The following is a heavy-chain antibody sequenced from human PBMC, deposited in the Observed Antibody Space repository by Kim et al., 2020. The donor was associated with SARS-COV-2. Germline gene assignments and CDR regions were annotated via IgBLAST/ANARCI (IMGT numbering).Heavy chain of an antibody. Sequence: TANYAQKFQGIVTITADESTSTAYMELSSLRSEDTAVYYCARNCSGAFDYWGQGTLVTVSS. V-gene: IGHV1-69*01. CDR3: ARNCSGAFDY. D-gene: IGHD2-15*01. J-gene: IGHJ4*02. CDR2: TA.